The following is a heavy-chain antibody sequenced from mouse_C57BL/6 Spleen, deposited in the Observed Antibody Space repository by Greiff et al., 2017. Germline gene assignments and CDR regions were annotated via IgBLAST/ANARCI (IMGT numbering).Heavy chain of an antibody. D-gene: IGHD1-1*01. CDR3: ARTHYGSSYRYFDY. CDR1: GYTFTSYG. V-gene: IGHV1-81*01. Sequence: VQLQQSGAELARPGASVKLSCKASGYTFTSYGISWVKQRTGQGLEWIGEIYPSDSYTNYNQKFKSKATLTVDTSSSTAYMQLSSLTSEDSAVYYCARTHYGSSYRYFDYWGQGTTLTVSS. CDR2: IYPSDSYT. J-gene: IGHJ2*01.